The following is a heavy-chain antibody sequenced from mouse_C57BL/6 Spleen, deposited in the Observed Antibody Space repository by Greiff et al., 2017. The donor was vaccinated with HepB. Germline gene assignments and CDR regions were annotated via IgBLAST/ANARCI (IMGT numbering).Heavy chain of an antibody. CDR1: GYTFTSYG. V-gene: IGHV1-81*01. CDR3: ARLGLGRDYFDY. J-gene: IGHJ2*01. CDR2: IYPRSGNT. Sequence: QVHVKQSGAELARPGASVKLSCKASGYTFTSYGISWVKQRTGQGLEWIGEIYPRSGNTYYNEKFKGKATLTADKSSSTAYMELRSLTSEDSAVYFCARLGLGRDYFDYWGQGTTLTVSS. D-gene: IGHD4-1*01.